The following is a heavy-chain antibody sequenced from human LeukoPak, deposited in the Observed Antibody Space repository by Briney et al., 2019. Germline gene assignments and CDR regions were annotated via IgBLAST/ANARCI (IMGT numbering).Heavy chain of an antibody. CDR1: GFIFSSYA. V-gene: IGHV3-23*01. Sequence: GGSLRLSCAASGFIFSSYAMSWVRQAPGKGLEWVSAISGSGGSTYYADSVKGRFTISRDNSKNTLYLQMNSLRAEDTAVYYCAKDRFTYYYDSSGYPDYYYYGMDVWGQGTTVTVSS. CDR3: AKDRFTYYYDSSGYPDYYYYGMDV. D-gene: IGHD3-22*01. J-gene: IGHJ6*02. CDR2: ISGSGGST.